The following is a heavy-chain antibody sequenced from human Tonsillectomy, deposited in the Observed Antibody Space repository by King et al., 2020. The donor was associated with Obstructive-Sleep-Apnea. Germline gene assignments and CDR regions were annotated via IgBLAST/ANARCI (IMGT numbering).Heavy chain of an antibody. D-gene: IGHD6-13*01. Sequence: VPLQESGPGLVKPSQTLSLTCTVSGGSISSGGYYWSWIRQHPGKGLEWIGFIYYRGSTYYNPSLKSRVTISVDASKNQFSLNVYSVTAADTAVFYCARGVAAAGIYYFDYWATEPWSPSPQ. CDR3: ARGVAAAGIYYFDY. J-gene: IGHJ4*01. CDR1: GGSISSGGYY. V-gene: IGHV4-31*03. CDR2: IYYRGST.